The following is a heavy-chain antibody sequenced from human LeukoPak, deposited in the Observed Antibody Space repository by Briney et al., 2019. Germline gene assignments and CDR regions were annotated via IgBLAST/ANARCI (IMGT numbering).Heavy chain of an antibody. Sequence: ASVKVSCKASGYTFTGYYMHWVRQAPGQGLEWMGWINTNSGGTNYAQKFQGRVTMTRDTSISTAYMELSRLRSDDTAVYYCARDPTRYCSGGSCYIRWGQGTLVTVSS. CDR1: GYTFTGYY. V-gene: IGHV1-2*02. D-gene: IGHD2-15*01. CDR2: INTNSGGT. J-gene: IGHJ4*02. CDR3: ARDPTRYCSGGSCYIR.